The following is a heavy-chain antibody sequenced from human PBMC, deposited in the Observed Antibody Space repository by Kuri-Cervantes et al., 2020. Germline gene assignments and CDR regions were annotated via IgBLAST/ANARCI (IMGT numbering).Heavy chain of an antibody. CDR2: INPNSGGT. Sequence: ASVKVSCKASGYTLTSYYMHWVRQAPGQGLEWMGWINPNSGGTNYAQKFQGRVTMTRDTSISTAYMELSRLRSDDTAVYYCASSEGGYDPTPFDYWGQGTLVTVSS. CDR3: ASSEGGYDPTPFDY. V-gene: IGHV1-2*02. J-gene: IGHJ4*02. D-gene: IGHD5-12*01. CDR1: GYTLTSYY.